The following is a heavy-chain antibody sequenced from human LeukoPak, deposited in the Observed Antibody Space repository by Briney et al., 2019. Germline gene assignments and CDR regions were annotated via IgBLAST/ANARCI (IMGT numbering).Heavy chain of an antibody. Sequence: GGTLRLSCAASGFTFSSYGMNWVRQAPGKGLEWVSSISSSSSYIYYADSVKGRFTISRDNAKNSLYLQMNSLRAEDTAVYYCARALVGARVDWFDPWGQGTLVTVSS. J-gene: IGHJ5*02. CDR2: ISSSSSYI. D-gene: IGHD1-26*01. V-gene: IGHV3-21*01. CDR3: ARALVGARVDWFDP. CDR1: GFTFSSYG.